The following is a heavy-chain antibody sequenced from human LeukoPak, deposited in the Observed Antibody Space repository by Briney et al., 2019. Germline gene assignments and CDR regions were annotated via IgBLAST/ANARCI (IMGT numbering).Heavy chain of an antibody. CDR2: ISYDGSNK. Sequence: GRSLRLSCAASGFTFSDHSFHWVRQAPGKGLEWVAVISYDGSNKYYAASLKGRFANSRDNSKNTLSLQMNSLRPEDTAVYYCARRRYCSGVTCTTSYYYYDMDVWGRGTRVTVSS. D-gene: IGHD2-15*01. J-gene: IGHJ6*02. CDR3: ARRRYCSGVTCTTSYYYYDMDV. V-gene: IGHV3-30*09. CDR1: GFTFSDHS.